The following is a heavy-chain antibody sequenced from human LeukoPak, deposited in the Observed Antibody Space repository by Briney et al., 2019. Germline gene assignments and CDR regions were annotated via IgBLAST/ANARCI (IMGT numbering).Heavy chain of an antibody. CDR1: GFTFSSYW. J-gene: IGHJ3*02. CDR2: IKQDGSEK. V-gene: IGHV3-7*03. Sequence: GGSLRLSCAASGFTFSSYWMSWVRQAPGKGLEWVANIKQDGSEKYFVDSVKGRSTISRDNAKNSLYLQMNGLRAEDTAVYYCARVPYAFDAFDIWGQGTMVTVSS. D-gene: IGHD4-17*01. CDR3: ARVPYAFDAFDI.